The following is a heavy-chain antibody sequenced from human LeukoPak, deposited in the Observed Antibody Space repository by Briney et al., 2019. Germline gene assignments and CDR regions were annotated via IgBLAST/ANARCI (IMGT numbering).Heavy chain of an antibody. V-gene: IGHV1-8*01. CDR1: GYTFTSYD. CDR3: ARDVPYSSSWYDPTGGDQWYYFDY. J-gene: IGHJ4*02. D-gene: IGHD6-13*01. Sequence: ASVKVSCKASGYTFTSYDINWVRQATGQGLEWMGWMNPNSGNTGYAQKFQGRVTMTRNTSISTAYMELRSLRSDDTAVYYCARDVPYSSSWYDPTGGDQWYYFDYWGQGTLVTVSS. CDR2: MNPNSGNT.